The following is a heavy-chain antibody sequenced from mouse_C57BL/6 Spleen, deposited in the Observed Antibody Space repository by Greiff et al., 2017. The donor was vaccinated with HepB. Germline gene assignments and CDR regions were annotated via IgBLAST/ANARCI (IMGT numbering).Heavy chain of an antibody. CDR2: IYPGSGNT. Sequence: QVQLKESGAELVRPGASVKLSCKASGYTFTDYYINWVKQRPGQGLEWIARIYPGSGNTYYNEKFKGKATLTAEKSSSTAYMQLSSLTSEDSAVYFCARTETTVVAKDYAMDYWGQGTSVTVSS. V-gene: IGHV1-76*01. J-gene: IGHJ4*01. CDR1: GYTFTDYY. D-gene: IGHD1-1*01. CDR3: ARTETTVVAKDYAMDY.